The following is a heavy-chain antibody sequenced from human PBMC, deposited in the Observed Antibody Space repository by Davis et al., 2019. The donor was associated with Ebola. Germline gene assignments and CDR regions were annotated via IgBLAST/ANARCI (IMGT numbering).Heavy chain of an antibody. D-gene: IGHD6-19*01. J-gene: IGHJ2*01. CDR2: ISSSSSYI. CDR1: GFTFSSYS. V-gene: IGHV3-21*01. Sequence: GGSLRLSCAASGFTFSSYSMNWVRQAPGKGLEWVSSISSSSSYIYYAGSVKGRFTISRDNAKNSLYLQMNSLGAEDTAVYYCAREVSGYSSGWYSWYFDLWGRGTLVTVSS. CDR3: AREVSGYSSGWYSWYFDL.